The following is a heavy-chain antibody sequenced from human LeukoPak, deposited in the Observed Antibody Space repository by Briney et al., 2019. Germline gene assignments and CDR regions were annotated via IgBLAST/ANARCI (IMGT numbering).Heavy chain of an antibody. J-gene: IGHJ4*02. D-gene: IGHD6-19*01. CDR2: IYYSGST. Sequence: SETLSLTCTVSGGSISSYYWSWIRQPPGKGLEWIGYIYYSGSTNYNPSLKSRVTISVDTSKNQFSLKLSSVTAADTAVYYCARAPSSGWHLVVYWGQGTLVTVSS. CDR3: ARAPSSGWHLVVY. V-gene: IGHV4-59*01. CDR1: GGSISSYY.